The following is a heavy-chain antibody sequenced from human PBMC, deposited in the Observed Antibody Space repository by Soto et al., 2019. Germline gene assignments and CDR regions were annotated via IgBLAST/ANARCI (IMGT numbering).Heavy chain of an antibody. D-gene: IGHD6-19*01. Sequence: EVQLVESGGGLVQPGGSLRLSCAASGFTVSSNYMSWVRQAPGKGLEWVSVIYSGGSTYYADSVKGRFTISRDNSKNTLSRQMNSLRAEDTAVYYCARDVVAVAGTFDYWGQGTLVTVSS. CDR2: IYSGGST. CDR1: GFTVSSNY. J-gene: IGHJ4*02. V-gene: IGHV3-66*01. CDR3: ARDVVAVAGTFDY.